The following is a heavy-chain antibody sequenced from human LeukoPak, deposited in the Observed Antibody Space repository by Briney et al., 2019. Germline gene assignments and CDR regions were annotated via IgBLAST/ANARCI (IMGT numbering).Heavy chain of an antibody. CDR3: AVAGYGRRFDY. Sequence: KPSETLSLTWAVYGDSLSGYYWNGIRQPPGEGVEWIGEINHSGSTNYNPSLKSRVTISVDTSKNQFSLKLSSVTAADTAVYYCAVAGYGRRFDYWGQGTLVTVSS. J-gene: IGHJ4*02. CDR1: GDSLSGYY. D-gene: IGHD5-18*01. V-gene: IGHV4-34*01. CDR2: INHSGST.